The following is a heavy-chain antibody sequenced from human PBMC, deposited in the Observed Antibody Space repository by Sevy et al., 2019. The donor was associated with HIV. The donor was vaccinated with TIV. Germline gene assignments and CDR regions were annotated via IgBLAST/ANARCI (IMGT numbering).Heavy chain of an antibody. D-gene: IGHD4-4*01. Sequence: GGSLRLSCVASGITFSRYEMNWVRQAPGKGLQWISYISTGGGNIYYSDSVKGRFSISRDNAKNSLHLQMNSLRAEDTALYYCATSRRDDYNYFFDYWGQGTLVTVSS. J-gene: IGHJ4*02. CDR3: ATSRRDDYNYFFDY. CDR2: ISTGGGNI. CDR1: GITFSRYE. V-gene: IGHV3-48*03.